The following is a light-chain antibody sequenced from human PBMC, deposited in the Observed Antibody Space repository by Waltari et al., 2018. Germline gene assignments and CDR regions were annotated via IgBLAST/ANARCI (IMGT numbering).Light chain of an antibody. CDR3: QTGGHGTWV. J-gene: IGLJ3*02. Sequence: QLVLTQSPSASASLGASVKLTCTLSSGHSSNVIAWLQQQPEKGPRYLMKVNSDGSHSKGDKIPDRFSGPSSGTEHYLTISSLQSEDEADYYCQTGGHGTWVFGGGTKLTVL. CDR1: SGHSSNV. V-gene: IGLV4-69*01. CDR2: VNSDGSH.